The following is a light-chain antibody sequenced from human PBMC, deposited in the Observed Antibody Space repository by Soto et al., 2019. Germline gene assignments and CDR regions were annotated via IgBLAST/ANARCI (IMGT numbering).Light chain of an antibody. CDR3: QQYNSYWT. Sequence: DIQMTQSPSTLSASVGDRVTMTFRSSQSIGSWLAWYQHKPGRAPKLLIFDGARLESGVPSRFSGSGSGTEFTLTISSLQPDDFATYYCQQYNSYWTFGQGTKVDIK. V-gene: IGKV1-5*01. CDR1: QSIGSW. CDR2: DGA. J-gene: IGKJ1*01.